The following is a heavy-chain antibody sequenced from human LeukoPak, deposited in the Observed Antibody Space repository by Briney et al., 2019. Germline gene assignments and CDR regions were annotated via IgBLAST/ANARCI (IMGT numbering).Heavy chain of an antibody. V-gene: IGHV3-48*04. D-gene: IGHD2-21*02. CDR3: ASPSYCGGDCYSRGAFDI. Sequence: SGGSLRLSCAASGFTFSSYSMNWVRQAPGKGLEWVSYISSSSSTIYYADSVKGRFTISRDNAKNSLYLQMNSLRAEDTAVYYCASPSYCGGDCYSRGAFDIWGQGTMVTVSS. J-gene: IGHJ3*02. CDR1: GFTFSSYS. CDR2: ISSSSSTI.